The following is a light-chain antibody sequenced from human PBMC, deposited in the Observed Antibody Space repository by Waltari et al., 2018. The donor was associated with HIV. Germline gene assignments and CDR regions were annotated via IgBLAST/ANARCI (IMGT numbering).Light chain of an antibody. J-gene: IGKJ3*01. V-gene: IGKV2-28*01. CDR2: VAS. Sequence: EIVMTQSPLSLPVTPGEPASISCRSSQSLLHSNGYNYLDWYVQKPGQSPQLLIYVASTRASGVPDRFSGSGSGTDFTLKISRVEADDVGVYYCMQARETPQTFGPGTRVEIK. CDR1: QSLLHSNGYNY. CDR3: MQARETPQT.